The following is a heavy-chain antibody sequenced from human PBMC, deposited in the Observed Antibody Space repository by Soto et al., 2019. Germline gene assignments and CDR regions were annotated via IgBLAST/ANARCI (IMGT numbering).Heavy chain of an antibody. D-gene: IGHD1-1*01. CDR2: ISGSGSST. CDR1: GFTFSNYA. J-gene: IGHJ4*02. CDR3: QSRTGFLY. Sequence: PGGSLRLSCAASGFTFSNYAMSWVRQAPGKGLEWVSTISGSGSSTYCADSVKGRFTISRDNSNNTLYLQMNSLRAEDTAVYYCQSRTGFLYWGQGTLVTVS. V-gene: IGHV3-23*01.